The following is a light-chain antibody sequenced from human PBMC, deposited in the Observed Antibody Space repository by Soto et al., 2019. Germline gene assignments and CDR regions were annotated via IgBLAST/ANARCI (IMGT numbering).Light chain of an antibody. J-gene: IGLJ2*01. Sequence: QSVLTQPPSVSGAPGQRVTISCNGSSSNIGAGYDVHWYQQLPGTAPKLLIYGNSNRPSGVPDRFSGSKSGTSASLAITGLQAKDEADYHCQSSDSSLSGVVFGGGTKLTVL. CDR2: GNS. V-gene: IGLV1-40*01. CDR1: SSNIGAGYD. CDR3: QSSDSSLSGVV.